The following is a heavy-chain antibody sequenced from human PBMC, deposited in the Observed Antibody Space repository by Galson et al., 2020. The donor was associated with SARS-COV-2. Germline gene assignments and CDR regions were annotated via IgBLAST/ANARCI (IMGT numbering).Heavy chain of an antibody. CDR2: ISSSSSYT. V-gene: IGHV3-11*05. CDR1: GFTFSDYY. Sequence: GGSLRLSCAASGFTFSDYYMSWIRQAPGKGLEWVSYISSSSSYTNYADSVKGRFTISRDNAKNSLYLQMNSLRAEDTAVYYCARDRGSYSPDDAFDIWGQGTMVTVSS. D-gene: IGHD1-26*01. CDR3: ARDRGSYSPDDAFDI. J-gene: IGHJ3*02.